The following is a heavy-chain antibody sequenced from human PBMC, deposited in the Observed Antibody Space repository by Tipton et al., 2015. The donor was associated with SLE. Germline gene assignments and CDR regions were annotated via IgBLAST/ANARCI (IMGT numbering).Heavy chain of an antibody. J-gene: IGHJ4*02. CDR2: VYHSGST. Sequence: GLVKPSETPSLTCTVSGGSVSSSHYYWSWIRQPPGKGLEWIGYVYHSGSTYYSPSLKSRVTISMDTSKNQFSLKLSSVTAADTAVYYCARDANDWGQGTLVTVSS. V-gene: IGHV4-30-2*01. CDR3: ARDAND. CDR1: GGSVSSSHYY.